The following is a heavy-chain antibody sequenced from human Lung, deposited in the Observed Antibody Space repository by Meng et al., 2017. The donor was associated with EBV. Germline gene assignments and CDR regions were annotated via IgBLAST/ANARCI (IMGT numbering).Heavy chain of an antibody. CDR2: IKSKTDGGTT. V-gene: IGHV3-15*01. Sequence: VQLVESGGGLVKPGGSLSFSCASSGFTFSNAWMSWVRQAPGKGLEWVGRIKSKTDGGTTDYAAPVKGRFTISRDDSKNTLYLQMNSLKTEDTAVYYCTTGFGWVTTAYWGQGTLVTVSS. CDR1: GFTFSNAW. J-gene: IGHJ4*02. D-gene: IGHD3-10*01. CDR3: TTGFGWVTTAY.